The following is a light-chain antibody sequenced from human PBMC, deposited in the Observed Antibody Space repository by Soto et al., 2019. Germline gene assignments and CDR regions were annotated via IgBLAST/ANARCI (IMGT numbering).Light chain of an antibody. V-gene: IGKV3-15*01. CDR2: GAS. Sequence: EIVMTQSPATLSVSPGERATLSCRASQSVTSKLAWYQQRPGQAPRLLIYGASTRATGIPARFSGSGSGTEFTLTISSLQSEDFAVYYCQQYYGTPLTFGGGTKVEIK. J-gene: IGKJ4*01. CDR3: QQYYGTPLT. CDR1: QSVTSK.